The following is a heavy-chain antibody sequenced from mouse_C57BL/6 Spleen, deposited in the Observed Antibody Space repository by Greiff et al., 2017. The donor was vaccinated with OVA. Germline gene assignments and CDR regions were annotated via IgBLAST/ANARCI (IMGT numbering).Heavy chain of an antibody. V-gene: IGHV1-22*01. CDR1: GYTFTDYN. D-gene: IGHD4-1*01. CDR3: ARERANWGFAD. Sequence: VQLQQSGPELVKPGASVKMSCKASGYTFTDYNMHWVKQSHGKSLEWIGYINPNNGGTSYNQTFKGKATLTVNKSSSTAYRELRRLTSEDSAVYYCARERANWGFADWGQGTLVTVSA. J-gene: IGHJ3*01. CDR2: INPNNGGT.